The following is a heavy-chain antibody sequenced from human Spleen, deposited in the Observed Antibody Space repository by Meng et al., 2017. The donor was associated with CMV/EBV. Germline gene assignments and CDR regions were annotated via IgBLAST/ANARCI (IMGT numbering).Heavy chain of an antibody. J-gene: IGHJ4*02. CDR3: AKDGGSSGHSYGLDY. CDR2: ISGSGGST. CDR1: GFTFSDYY. D-gene: IGHD5-18*01. Sequence: GGSLRLSCAASGFTFSDYYMSWVRQAPGKGLEWVSAISGSGGSTYYADSVKGRFTISRDNSKNTLYLQMNSLRAEDTAVYYCAKDGGSSGHSYGLDYWGQGTLVTVSS. V-gene: IGHV3-23*01.